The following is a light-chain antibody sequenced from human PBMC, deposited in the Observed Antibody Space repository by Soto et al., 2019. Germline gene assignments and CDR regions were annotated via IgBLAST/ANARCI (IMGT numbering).Light chain of an antibody. CDR1: SSDVGGYNY. J-gene: IGLJ1*01. CDR3: SLYTSSSTQV. Sequence: QSALTQPASVSGSPGQSITISCTGTSSDVGGYNYVSWYQQHPGKAPKLMIYEVSNRPSGVSNRFSGSKSGNTASLTISGLQAEDEADYYCSLYTSSSTQVFGTGTKVTVL. CDR2: EVS. V-gene: IGLV2-14*01.